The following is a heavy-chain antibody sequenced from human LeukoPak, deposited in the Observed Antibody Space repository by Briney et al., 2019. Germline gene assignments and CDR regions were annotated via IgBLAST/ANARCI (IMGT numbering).Heavy chain of an antibody. CDR2: ISGSGGST. V-gene: IGHV3-23*01. J-gene: IGHJ6*03. CDR1: GFTFSSCA. CDR3: AKGAVAGTGVYYYYYYMDV. D-gene: IGHD6-19*01. Sequence: GGSLRLSCAASGFTFSSCAMSWVRQAPGKGLEWVSAISGSGGSTYYADSVKGRFTISRDNSKNTLYLQMNSLRAEDTAVYYCAKGAVAGTGVYYYYYYMDVWGKGTTVTVSS.